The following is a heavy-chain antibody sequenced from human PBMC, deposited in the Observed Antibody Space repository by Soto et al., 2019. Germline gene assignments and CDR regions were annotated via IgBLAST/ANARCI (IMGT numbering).Heavy chain of an antibody. Sequence: GGSLRLSCAASGFTVSSNYMSWVRQAPGKGLEWVSVIYSGGSTYYADSVKGRFTISRDNSKNTLYLQMNSLRAEDTAVYYCARDFSHYGSGSYYDYWGQGTLVTVSS. CDR2: IYSGGST. D-gene: IGHD3-10*01. V-gene: IGHV3-53*01. CDR1: GFTVSSNY. CDR3: ARDFSHYGSGSYYDY. J-gene: IGHJ4*02.